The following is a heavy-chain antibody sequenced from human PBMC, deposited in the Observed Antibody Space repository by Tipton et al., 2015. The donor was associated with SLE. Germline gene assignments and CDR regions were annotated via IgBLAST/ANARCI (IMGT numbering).Heavy chain of an antibody. V-gene: IGHV4-34*01. CDR3: ARDYYGSGFDAFDI. Sequence: LRLSCAVYGGSFSGYYWSWIRQPPGKGLEWIGEINHSGSTNYNPSLKSRVTISMDTSKNQLSLKLSSVTAADTAVYYCARDYYGSGFDAFDIWGQGTMVTVSS. CDR1: GGSFSGYY. J-gene: IGHJ3*02. CDR2: INHSGST. D-gene: IGHD3-10*01.